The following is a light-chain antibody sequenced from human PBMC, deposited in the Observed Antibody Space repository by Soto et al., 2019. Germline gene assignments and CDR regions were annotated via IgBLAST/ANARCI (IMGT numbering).Light chain of an antibody. J-gene: IGLJ3*02. Sequence: QSVLTQPASVSGSPGQSITISCTGTSSDVGGYNSVCWHQQHPGKAPKLMIYEVSNRPSGVSDRFSASKSGNTASLTISGLLAEDEADYYCSSFTRSNTWVFGGGTKVTVL. CDR2: EVS. V-gene: IGLV2-14*01. CDR1: SSDVGGYNS. CDR3: SSFTRSNTWV.